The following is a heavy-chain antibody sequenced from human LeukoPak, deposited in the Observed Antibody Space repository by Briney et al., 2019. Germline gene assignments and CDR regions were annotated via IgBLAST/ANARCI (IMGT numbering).Heavy chain of an antibody. Sequence: GASVKVSFKASGYTFTGYYMHWVRQAPGQGLELMGWINPNSGGTNYSKKFQGRVTMTRYTSISTAYMELSRLRSDDTAVYYCARTTRAHWFDPWGQGTLVTVSS. J-gene: IGHJ5*02. V-gene: IGHV1-2*02. CDR2: INPNSGGT. CDR3: ARTTRAHWFDP. D-gene: IGHD1-14*01. CDR1: GYTFTGYY.